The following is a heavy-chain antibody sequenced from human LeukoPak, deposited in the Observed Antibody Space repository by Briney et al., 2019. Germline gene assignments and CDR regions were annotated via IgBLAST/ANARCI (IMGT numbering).Heavy chain of an antibody. V-gene: IGHV3-33*01. CDR3: ARNNGNYILDD. D-gene: IGHD1-26*01. CDR1: GFTYSSYG. Sequence: PGGSLRLSCAASGFTYSSYGMHWVRQAPGKGLEWVAIIWYNGSNKYYADSVKGRFTIYRDNSKNTLYLQMNGLRAEDTARYYCARNNGNYILDDWGQGTLVTVSP. CDR2: IWYNGSNK. J-gene: IGHJ4*02.